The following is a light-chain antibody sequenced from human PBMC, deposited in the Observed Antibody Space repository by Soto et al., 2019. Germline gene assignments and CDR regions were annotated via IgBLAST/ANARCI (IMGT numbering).Light chain of an antibody. V-gene: IGKV3-20*01. CDR3: QQNGSSPWT. CDR2: GAS. J-gene: IGKJ1*01. CDR1: QSVSSSY. Sequence: EIVLTQSPGTLSLSPGERATLSCRASQSVSSSYLAWYQQKPCQAPRLLIYGASSRVTGILERFSGSGSGTDFTLTISRMEPEDFAGYYCQQNGSSPWTFGQGTKVAIK.